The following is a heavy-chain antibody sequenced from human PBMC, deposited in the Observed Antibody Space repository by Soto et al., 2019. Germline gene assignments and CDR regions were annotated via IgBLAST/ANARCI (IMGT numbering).Heavy chain of an antibody. D-gene: IGHD5-18*01. Sequence: QVQLVQSGTEVKKPGASVKVSCKASGYTFTSSAISWVRQAPGQGLEWMGWINPYNGNTNYAQKLQGRVTMTTDTTPSTAYMELRSLRSDDTAVYYCASDTAMALPDAWGQGTLVTVSS. V-gene: IGHV1-18*01. J-gene: IGHJ4*02. CDR1: GYTFTSSA. CDR2: INPYNGNT. CDR3: ASDTAMALPDA.